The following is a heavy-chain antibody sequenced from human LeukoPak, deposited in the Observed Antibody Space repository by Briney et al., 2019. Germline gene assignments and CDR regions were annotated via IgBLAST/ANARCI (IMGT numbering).Heavy chain of an antibody. Sequence: SETLSLTCTLSGASISNYYWSWIRQPPGKGLEWIGNIFYSGSTNYNPSLKSRVTISLDTSKNQFSLKLTSVSAADTAVYYCAREGGSYYHWFDPWGQGTLVTVSS. CDR3: AREGGSYYHWFDP. D-gene: IGHD1-26*01. J-gene: IGHJ5*02. CDR1: GASISNYY. CDR2: IFYSGST. V-gene: IGHV4-59*01.